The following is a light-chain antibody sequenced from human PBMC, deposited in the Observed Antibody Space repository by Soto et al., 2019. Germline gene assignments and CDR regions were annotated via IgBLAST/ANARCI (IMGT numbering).Light chain of an antibody. V-gene: IGLV2-11*01. CDR1: SSDVGSYNF. J-gene: IGLJ2*01. CDR2: DVA. Sequence: QSALTQPRSVSGSPGQSVTISCTGTSSDVGSYNFVSWHQQHPGKAPKLMIYDVAKRPSGVPDRFSGSKSGNTASLTISGLQAEDEADYYCCSYAGSSTLDVVFGGGTKLTVL. CDR3: CSYAGSSTLDVV.